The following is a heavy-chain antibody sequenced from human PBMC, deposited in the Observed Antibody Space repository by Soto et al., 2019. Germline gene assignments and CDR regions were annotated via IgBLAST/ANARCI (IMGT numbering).Heavy chain of an antibody. J-gene: IGHJ4*02. CDR3: AKDPRDEYYYDSSGYYYYY. D-gene: IGHD3-22*01. CDR1: GFTFSSYA. Sequence: GGSLRLSCAASGFTFSSYAMSWVRQAPGKGLEWVSAISGSGGSTYYADSVKGRFTISRDNSKNTLYLQMNSLRAEDTAVYYCAKDPRDEYYYDSSGYYYYYWGQGTLVTVSS. V-gene: IGHV3-23*01. CDR2: ISGSGGST.